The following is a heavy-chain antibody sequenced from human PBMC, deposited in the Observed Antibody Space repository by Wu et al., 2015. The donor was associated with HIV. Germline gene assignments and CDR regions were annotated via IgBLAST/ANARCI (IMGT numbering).Heavy chain of an antibody. V-gene: IGHV1-69*11. J-gene: IGHJ6*03. Sequence: QVQPVESGAEVKKPGSSLKVSCKTSGGTFRSHYTSWVRQAPGQGLVWMARIAPMIGTRDIAQKFQDRVTITADDFTSTAYMELSNLRSEDTAVYYCARVEITENYYYYMDVWGKGTTVTVSS. CDR1: GGTFRSHY. CDR2: IAPMIGTR. D-gene: IGHD5-24*01. CDR3: ARVEITENYYYYMDV.